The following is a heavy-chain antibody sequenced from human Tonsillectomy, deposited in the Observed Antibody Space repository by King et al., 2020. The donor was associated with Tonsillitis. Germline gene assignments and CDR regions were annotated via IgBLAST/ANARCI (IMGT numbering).Heavy chain of an antibody. D-gene: IGHD6-13*01. V-gene: IGHV1-69*01. Sequence: VQLVESGAEVKKPGSAVKVSCKASGGTFSSYGISWVRQAPGQGLEWMGGIIPSYGTVNYAQKFQGRVTIIVDESASTAFMELSSLRFEDTAVYFCARXXIVXSXWHMXYWGQXTLITV. CDR3: ARXXIVXSXWHMXY. J-gene: IGHJ4*02. CDR2: IIPSYGTV. CDR1: GGTFSSYG.